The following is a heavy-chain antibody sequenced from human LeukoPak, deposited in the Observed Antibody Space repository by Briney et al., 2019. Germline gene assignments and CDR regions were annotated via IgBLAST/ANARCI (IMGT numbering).Heavy chain of an antibody. Sequence: ASVKVSCKASGYTFNSYAIHWVRQAPGQRLEWMGWSNVGNGNTKYSQEFQGRVTITRDTSITTAYMELSRLRSDDTAVYYCARDSYLESVITNLGGGYWGQGTLVTVSS. CDR2: SNVGNGNT. D-gene: IGHD3-16*01. CDR3: ARDSYLESVITNLGGGY. CDR1: GYTFNSYA. V-gene: IGHV1-3*02. J-gene: IGHJ4*02.